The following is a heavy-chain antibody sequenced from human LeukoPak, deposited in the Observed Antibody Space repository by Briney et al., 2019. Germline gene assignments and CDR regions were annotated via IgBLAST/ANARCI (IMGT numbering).Heavy chain of an antibody. D-gene: IGHD4-11*01. CDR3: AKDMTTRGAFDI. J-gene: IGHJ3*02. CDR1: GFTFSSYW. V-gene: IGHV3-9*01. CDR2: ISWNSGSI. Sequence: GGSLRLSCAASGFTFSSYWMYRVRQAPGKGLEWVSGISWNSGSIGYADSVKGRFTISRDNAKNSLYLQMNSLRAEDTALYYCAKDMTTRGAFDIWGQGTMVTVSS.